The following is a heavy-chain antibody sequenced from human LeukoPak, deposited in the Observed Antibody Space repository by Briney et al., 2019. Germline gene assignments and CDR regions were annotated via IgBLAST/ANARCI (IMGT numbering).Heavy chain of an antibody. J-gene: IGHJ4*02. CDR3: GGGVRAGRFDF. V-gene: IGHV4-4*07. CDR1: GGSISSYF. CDR2: IYTSGST. Sequence: SETLSLTCTVSGGSISSYFWSWIRQPAGKGLEWIGRIYTSGSTSYNPSLKSRLTMSVDTSKNQFSLKLSSVTAADTAVYYCGGGVRAGRFDFWGQGTLVTVSS. D-gene: IGHD1-26*01.